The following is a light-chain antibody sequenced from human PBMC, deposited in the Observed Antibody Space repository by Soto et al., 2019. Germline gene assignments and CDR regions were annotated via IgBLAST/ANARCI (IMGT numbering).Light chain of an antibody. CDR1: QSVLYSSNNKNY. J-gene: IGKJ1*01. Sequence: DIVMTQSPDSLAVSLGERATINCKSSQSVLYSSNNKNYLAWYQQKPGQPPKLLIYWASTRESGVPDRFSGSGSGTDFTLTISSPQAEDVAVYYCQQYYSSPPTFGQGIKVEIK. CDR2: WAS. CDR3: QQYYSSPPT. V-gene: IGKV4-1*01.